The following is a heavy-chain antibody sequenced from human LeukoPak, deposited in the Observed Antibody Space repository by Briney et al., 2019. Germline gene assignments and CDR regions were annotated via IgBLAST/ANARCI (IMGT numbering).Heavy chain of an antibody. CDR3: ARKMTPHGTFDY. V-gene: IGHV3-13*01. CDR2: VGIAGDT. D-gene: IGHD1-26*01. CDR1: GFTFSSYS. J-gene: IGHJ4*02. Sequence: GGSLRLSCAASGFTFSSYSMNWVRRATGKGLEWVSAVGIAGDTFYPGSVKGRFTISRENAKNSLYLQMNSLRAEDTAVYYCARKMTPHGTFDYWGQGTLVPVSS.